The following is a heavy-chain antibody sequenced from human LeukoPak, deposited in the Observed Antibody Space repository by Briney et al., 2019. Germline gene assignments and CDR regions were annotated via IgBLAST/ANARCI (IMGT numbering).Heavy chain of an antibody. J-gene: IGHJ4*02. V-gene: IGHV1-69*01. CDR1: GGTFSSYA. D-gene: IGHD3-9*01. CDR2: IIPIFGTA. CDR3: FKQTAEYDILTEGVY. Sequence: SVKVSCKASGGTFSSYAISWVRQAPGQGLEWMGGIIPIFGTANYAQKFQGIVTITADESTSTAYMELSSLRAEDTAVYFCFKQTAEYDILTEGVYWGQGTLVTVSS.